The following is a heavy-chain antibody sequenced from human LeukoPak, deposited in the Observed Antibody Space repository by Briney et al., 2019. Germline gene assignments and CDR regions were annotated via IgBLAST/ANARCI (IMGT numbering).Heavy chain of an antibody. V-gene: IGHV4-4*07. CDR3: ARDTGYSGYDLAFDY. CDR2: IYTSGST. Sequence: SETLSLTCTVSGGSISSYYWSWIRQPAGKGLEWIGRIYTSGSTNYNPSLKSRVTMSVDTSKNQFSLKLSSVTAADTAVYYCARDTGYSGYDLAFDYWGQGTLVTVSS. CDR1: GGSISSYY. J-gene: IGHJ4*02. D-gene: IGHD5-12*01.